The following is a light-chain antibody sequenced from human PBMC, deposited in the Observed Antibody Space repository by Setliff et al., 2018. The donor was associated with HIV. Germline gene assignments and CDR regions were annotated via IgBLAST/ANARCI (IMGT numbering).Light chain of an antibody. V-gene: IGLV2-14*01. CDR2: EVS. CDR3: SSYTSSSTRV. Sequence: VLTQPASVSGSPGQSITISCTGTWSDVGGYNYVSWYQQHPGKAPKLMIYEVSNRPSGVSNRFSGSKSGNTASLTISGLQAEDEADYFCSSYTSSSTRVFGTGTKVTVL. CDR1: WSDVGGYNY. J-gene: IGLJ1*01.